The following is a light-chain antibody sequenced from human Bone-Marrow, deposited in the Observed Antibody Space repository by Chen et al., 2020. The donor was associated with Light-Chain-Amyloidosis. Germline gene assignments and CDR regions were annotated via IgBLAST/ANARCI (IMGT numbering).Light chain of an antibody. Sequence: SYELTQPPSVSVSPGQTARITCSGDDLPTKYAYWYKHKPGQAPVLVIHRDTERPSGISERLSGSSSGTTATLTISGVQAEDEADYHCQSADSSGTYEVIFGGGTKLTVL. CDR1: DLPTKY. CDR2: RDT. CDR3: QSADSSGTYEVI. J-gene: IGLJ2*01. V-gene: IGLV3-25*03.